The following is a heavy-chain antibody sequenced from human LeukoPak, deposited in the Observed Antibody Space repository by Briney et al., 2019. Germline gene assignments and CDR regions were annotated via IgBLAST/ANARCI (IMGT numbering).Heavy chain of an antibody. D-gene: IGHD4-17*01. CDR1: GYTFTDYY. J-gene: IGHJ4*02. CDR2: VDPEDGET. Sequence: ASVKVSCKVSGYTFTDYYMHRVQQAPGKGLEWMGLVDPEDGETIYAEKFQGRVTITADTSTDTAYMELSSLRSEDTAVYYCATDPKNYGDYVIDYWGQGTLVTVSS. CDR3: ATDPKNYGDYVIDY. V-gene: IGHV1-69-2*01.